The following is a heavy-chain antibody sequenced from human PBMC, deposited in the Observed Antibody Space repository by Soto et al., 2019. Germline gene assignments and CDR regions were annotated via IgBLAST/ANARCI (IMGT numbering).Heavy chain of an antibody. CDR3: VRDGWAVAEN. V-gene: IGHV3-74*01. CDR1: GFTFSGFW. Sequence: EVQLVESGGGSVQPGGSLRLSCASSGFTFSGFWMHWVLQGRGMGLVWVSGIKSDGTNTAYADSVRGRFTISRDNAKDTLYLQMNSLRDEDTAVYYCVRDGWAVAENWGQGTLVTVSS. J-gene: IGHJ4*02. D-gene: IGHD6-19*01. CDR2: IKSDGTNT.